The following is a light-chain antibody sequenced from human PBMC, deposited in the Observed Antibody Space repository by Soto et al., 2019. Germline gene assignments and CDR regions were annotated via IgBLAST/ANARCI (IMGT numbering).Light chain of an antibody. J-gene: IGLJ1*01. Sequence: QAAHTHSASVSGSPGQSITISCTGTSGDVGTYNYVSWYQQHPGKAPKLMIYEVRNRPSGVSNRFSGSKSGNTASLTISGLQAEDEADYYCSSYTRSSTYVFGGGTKVTVL. CDR3: SSYTRSSTYV. CDR1: SGDVGTYNY. CDR2: EVR. V-gene: IGLV2-14*01.